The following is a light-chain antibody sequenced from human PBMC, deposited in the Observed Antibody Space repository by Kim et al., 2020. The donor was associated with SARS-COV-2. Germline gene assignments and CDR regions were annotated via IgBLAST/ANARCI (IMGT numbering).Light chain of an antibody. Sequence: PGETVTLTCASSTGAVTPTHYPYWFQKKPGEVPSTLIFDTGSRHSWTPARFSGSLSGDKAVLTLAGAQPEDEGDYYCLLSFSGIRVFGGGTQLTVL. J-gene: IGLJ3*02. CDR2: DTG. CDR1: TGAVTPTHY. V-gene: IGLV7-46*01. CDR3: LLSFSGIRV.